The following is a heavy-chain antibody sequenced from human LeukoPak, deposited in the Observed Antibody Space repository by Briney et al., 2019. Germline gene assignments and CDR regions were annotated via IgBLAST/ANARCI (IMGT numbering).Heavy chain of an antibody. Sequence: ASVKVSCKASGYTFTSYHMHWVRQAPGQGLEWMGIINPSGGSTNYAQKFQGRVTMTRDTSTSTVYMELSSLRSEDTAVYYCVRGWHYYDSSGDWDYWGQGTLVTVSS. CDR3: VRGWHYYDSSGDWDY. V-gene: IGHV1-46*01. CDR1: GYTFTSYH. D-gene: IGHD3-22*01. CDR2: INPSGGST. J-gene: IGHJ4*02.